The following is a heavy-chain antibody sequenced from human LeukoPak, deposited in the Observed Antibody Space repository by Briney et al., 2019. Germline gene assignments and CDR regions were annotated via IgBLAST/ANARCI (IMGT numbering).Heavy chain of an antibody. V-gene: IGHV1-18*01. CDR3: ARPITMVRGGYYFDY. D-gene: IGHD3-10*01. Sequence: ASVKVSCEASGYTFTSYGISWVRQAPGQGLEWMGWISAYNGNTNYAQKLQGRVTMTTDTSTSTAYMELRSLRSDDTAVYYCARPITMVRGGYYFDYWGQGTLVTVSS. CDR2: ISAYNGNT. J-gene: IGHJ4*02. CDR1: GYTFTSYG.